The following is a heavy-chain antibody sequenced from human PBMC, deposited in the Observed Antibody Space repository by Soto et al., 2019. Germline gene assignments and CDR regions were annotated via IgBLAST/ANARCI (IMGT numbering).Heavy chain of an antibody. CDR2: IYWDDDK. V-gene: IGHV2-5*02. J-gene: IGHJ3*02. CDR1: GFSLSTSGVG. D-gene: IGHD6-13*01. Sequence: QITLKESGPTLVKPTQTLTLTCTFSGFSLSTSGVGVGWIRQPPGKALEWLALIYWDDDKRYSPSLKSRLTIXXDXSXXQVVLTMTNMDPVDTATYYCAHSLAAAGTDDAFDIWGQGTMVTVSS. CDR3: AHSLAAAGTDDAFDI.